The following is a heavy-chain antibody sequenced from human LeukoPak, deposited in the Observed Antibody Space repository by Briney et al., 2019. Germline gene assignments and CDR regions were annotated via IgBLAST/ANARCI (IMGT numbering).Heavy chain of an antibody. D-gene: IGHD3-3*01. Sequence: GGSLRLSCAASGFTFSSYAMSWVRQAPGKGLEWVSYISSSGSTIYYADSVKGRFTISRDNAKNSLYLQMNSLRAEDTAVYYCARDSYDFWSGYYTEYYYYYMDVWGKGTTVTVSS. CDR1: GFTFSSYA. CDR3: ARDSYDFWSGYYTEYYYYYMDV. J-gene: IGHJ6*03. CDR2: ISSSGSTI. V-gene: IGHV3-48*04.